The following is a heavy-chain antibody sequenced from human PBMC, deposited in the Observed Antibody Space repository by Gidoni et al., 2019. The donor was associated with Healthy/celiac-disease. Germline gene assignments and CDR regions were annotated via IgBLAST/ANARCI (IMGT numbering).Heavy chain of an antibody. J-gene: IGHJ4*02. CDR1: GFTFRRYS. V-gene: IGHV3-21*01. Sequence: EVQLVESGGGLVKPGGSLRLSCAASGFTFRRYSMNWVRQAPGKGLEWVSSISSSSSDIYYADSVKGRFTISRDNAKNSLDRQMNSLRAEDTAVYYCARDLGNADWSGYYGNDYWGQGTLVTVSS. D-gene: IGHD3-3*01. CDR2: ISSSSSDI. CDR3: ARDLGNADWSGYYGNDY.